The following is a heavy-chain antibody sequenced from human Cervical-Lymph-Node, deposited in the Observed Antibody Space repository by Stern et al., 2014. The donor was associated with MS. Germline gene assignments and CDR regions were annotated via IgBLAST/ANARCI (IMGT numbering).Heavy chain of an antibody. CDR3: AHSATLVGLWDHYGMDV. D-gene: IGHD4-23*01. CDR1: GFSLITTGVG. V-gene: IGHV2-5*01. Sequence: QVTLRESGPTLVTPTQTLTLTCTFSGFSLITTGVGVGWIRQPPGKALEWLGIIYWNNDKRYSPPLNSRLTITKDTSKNQVFLTMTNMDAVDTATYYCAHSATLVGLWDHYGMDVWGQGTTVTVSS. CDR2: IYWNNDK. J-gene: IGHJ6*02.